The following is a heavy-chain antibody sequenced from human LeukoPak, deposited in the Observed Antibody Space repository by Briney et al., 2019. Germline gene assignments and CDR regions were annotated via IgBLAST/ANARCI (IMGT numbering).Heavy chain of an antibody. Sequence: SETLSPTCTVSGGSISSSSYYWGWIRQPPGKGLEWIVSIYYSESTYYNPSLKSRVTISVDTSKNQFSLKLSSVTAADTAVYYCASNDCSSTSCYWAPWGQGTLVTVSS. CDR1: GGSISSSSYY. J-gene: IGHJ5*02. V-gene: IGHV4-39*07. CDR2: IYYSEST. CDR3: ASNDCSSTSCYWAP. D-gene: IGHD2-2*01.